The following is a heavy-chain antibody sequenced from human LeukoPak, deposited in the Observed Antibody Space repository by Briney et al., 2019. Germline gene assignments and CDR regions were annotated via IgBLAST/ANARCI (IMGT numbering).Heavy chain of an antibody. V-gene: IGHV4-34*01. D-gene: IGHD3-10*01. J-gene: IGHJ4*02. CDR3: ARGRVGRYGAPFDY. CDR1: GGSFSGYY. CDR2: INHSGST. Sequence: SETLSLTCAVYGGSFSGYYWSWIRQPPGKGLEWIGEINHSGSTNYNPSLKSRVTISVDTSKNQFSLKLSSVTAADTAVYYCARGRVGRYGAPFDYWGQGTLVTVSS.